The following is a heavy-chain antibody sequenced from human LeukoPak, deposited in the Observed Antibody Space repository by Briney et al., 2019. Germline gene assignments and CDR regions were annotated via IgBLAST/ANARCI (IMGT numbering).Heavy chain of an antibody. V-gene: IGHV3-23*01. CDR1: GFTFSSYA. CDR2: VSGSGDST. Sequence: GGSLILSCAASGFTFSSYAMSWVRQAPGKGLEWVSTVSGSGDSTWYADSVNGRFTISRENSQSTLYLKMNSLRAEDTAVYYCAKSPYIASHIDFDYWGQGTLVTV. CDR3: AKSPYIASHIDFDY. J-gene: IGHJ4*02. D-gene: IGHD3-16*01.